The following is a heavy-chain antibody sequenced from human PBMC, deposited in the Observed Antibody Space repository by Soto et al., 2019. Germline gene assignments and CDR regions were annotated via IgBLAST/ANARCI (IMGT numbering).Heavy chain of an antibody. Sequence: SVKVSCKASGFTFTSSAFQWVRQARGQRLEWIGWIAVGSGYTNYAQRFQDRVTLTRDMSTATTYMELSRLTSEDTAIYYCAADATAWQQMLPSDYWGQGTLVTVSS. V-gene: IGHV1-58*01. CDR1: GFTFTSSA. J-gene: IGHJ4*02. D-gene: IGHD6-13*01. CDR2: IAVGSGYT. CDR3: AADATAWQQMLPSDY.